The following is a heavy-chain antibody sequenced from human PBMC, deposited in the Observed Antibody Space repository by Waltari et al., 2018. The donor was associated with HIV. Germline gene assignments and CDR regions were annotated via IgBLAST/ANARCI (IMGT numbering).Heavy chain of an antibody. CDR2: IYTSGST. D-gene: IGHD3-22*01. J-gene: IGHJ5*02. V-gene: IGHV4-61*02. Sequence: QVQLQESGPGLVKPSQTLSRTCPVSGGPISSGRYYWSWIRQPAGRGLEWIGRIYTSGSTNYNPSLKSRVTISVDTSKNQFSLKLSSVTAADTAVYYCARDERYYDSSGYFNWFDPWGQGTLVTVSS. CDR3: ARDERYYDSSGYFNWFDP. CDR1: GGPISSGRYY.